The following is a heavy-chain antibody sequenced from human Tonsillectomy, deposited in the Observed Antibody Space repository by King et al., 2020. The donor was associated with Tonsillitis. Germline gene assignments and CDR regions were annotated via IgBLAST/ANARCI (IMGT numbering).Heavy chain of an antibody. CDR1: GFTFSTYT. D-gene: IGHD3-16*01. CDR3: ALGYFDY. CDR2: ISDSSNAI. Sequence: VQLVESGGGLVQPGGSLRLSCAASGFTFSTYTMNWVRQAPGKGLEWVSYISDSSNAIFYADSVKGRFTISRDNAKNSLSLQMNSLRAEDTAVYYCALGYFDYWGQGTLVTVSS. V-gene: IGHV3-48*01. J-gene: IGHJ4*02.